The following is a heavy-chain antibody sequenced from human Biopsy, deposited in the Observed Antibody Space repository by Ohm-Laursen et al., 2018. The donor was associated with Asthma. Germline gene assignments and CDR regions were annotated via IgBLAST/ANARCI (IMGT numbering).Heavy chain of an antibody. V-gene: IGHV4-39*02. J-gene: IGHJ4*02. CDR3: ARGWNCGGDCYSLDS. Sequence: GTLSLTCTVPGGSMSSSSYYWGWIRQPPGKGLEWMGSISYTGSAYHNPSLKSRVTISVDTSKNHFSLKLSSVTAADTAVYYCARGWNCGGDCYSLDSWGQGTLVIVSA. CDR1: GGSMSSSSYY. CDR2: ISYTGSA. D-gene: IGHD2-21*02.